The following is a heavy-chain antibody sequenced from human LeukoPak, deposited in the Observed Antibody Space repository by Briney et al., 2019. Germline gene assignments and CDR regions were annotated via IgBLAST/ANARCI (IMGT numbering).Heavy chain of an antibody. CDR1: GYSISSGYY. Sequence: SETLSLTCTVSGYSISSGYYWGWIRQPPGKGLEWIGSIYHSGSTYYNPSLKSRVTISVDTSKNQFSLKLSSVTAADTAVYYCARVYGSGTLDPWGQGTLVTVSS. J-gene: IGHJ5*02. V-gene: IGHV4-38-2*02. CDR3: ARVYGSGTLDP. CDR2: IYHSGST. D-gene: IGHD3-10*01.